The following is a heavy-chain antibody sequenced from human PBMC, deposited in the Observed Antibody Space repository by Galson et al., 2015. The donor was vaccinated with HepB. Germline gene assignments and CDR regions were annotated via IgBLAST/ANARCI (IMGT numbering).Heavy chain of an antibody. D-gene: IGHD2-21*02. CDR2: INSDGSST. V-gene: IGHV3-74*01. CDR1: GFTFSSYW. J-gene: IGHJ4*02. CDR3: ARGDDWSDPVVVTLPFDY. Sequence: LRLSCAASGFTFSSYWMHWVRQAPGKGLVWVSRINSDGSSTSYADSVKGRFTISRDNAKNTLYLQMNGLRADDTAVYYCARGDDWSDPVVVTLPFDYWGQGTLVTVSS.